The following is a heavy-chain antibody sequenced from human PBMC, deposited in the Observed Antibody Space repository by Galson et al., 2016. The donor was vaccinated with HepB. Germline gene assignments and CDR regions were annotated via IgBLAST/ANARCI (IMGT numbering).Heavy chain of an antibody. J-gene: IGHJ4*02. CDR3: AREPRWLKSGFGRGYFDS. CDR2: VYNNGST. V-gene: IGHV4-59*12. D-gene: IGHD5-24*01. Sequence: SETLSLTCTVSGGSISRYYWTWIRQPPGKGLEWIGYVYNNGSTNFNPSLKSRVTISIDTSKNQLSLNLRSVTAADTAVYYCAREPRWLKSGFGRGYFDSWGQGTLVTVSS. CDR1: GGSISRYY.